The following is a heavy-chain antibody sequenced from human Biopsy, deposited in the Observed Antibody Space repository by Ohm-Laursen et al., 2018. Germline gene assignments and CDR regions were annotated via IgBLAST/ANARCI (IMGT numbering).Heavy chain of an antibody. CDR1: GYSFSTYD. V-gene: IGHV1-8*01. CDR3: ARGYSRRVSIFEASIYWFDT. J-gene: IGHJ5*02. Sequence: ASVKVSCKASGYSFSTYDVNWVRQARGQGLEWMGWMIPSSGKTGYAQRFQGRVTLTMNTSISTAYMELSGLRSEDTAVYVCARGYSRRVSIFEASIYWFDTWGQGTLVTVSS. D-gene: IGHD6-6*01. CDR2: MIPSSGKT.